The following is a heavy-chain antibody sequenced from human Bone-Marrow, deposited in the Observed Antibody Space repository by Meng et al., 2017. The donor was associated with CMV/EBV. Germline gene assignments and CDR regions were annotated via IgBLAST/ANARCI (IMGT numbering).Heavy chain of an antibody. CDR1: Y. D-gene: IGHD3-22*01. CDR2: INHSGST. CDR3: ARGRSRFRDYYDSSGYKRDYYFDY. J-gene: IGHJ4*02. Sequence: YWSWLRQPPGKGLEWIGEINHSGSTNYNPSLKSRVTISVDTSKNQFSLKLSSVTAADTAVYYCARGRSRFRDYYDSSGYKRDYYFDYWGQGTLVTVSS. V-gene: IGHV4-34*01.